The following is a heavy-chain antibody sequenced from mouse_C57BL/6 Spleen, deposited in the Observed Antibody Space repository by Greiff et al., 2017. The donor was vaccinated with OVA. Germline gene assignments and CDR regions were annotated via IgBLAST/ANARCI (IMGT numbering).Heavy chain of an antibody. CDR1: GYAFSSSW. V-gene: IGHV1-82*01. D-gene: IGHD1-2*01. CDR2: IYPGDGDT. J-gene: IGHJ2*01. CDR3: ARPAGDY. Sequence: QVQLKESGPELVKPGASVKISCKASGYAFSSSWVNWVKQRPGKGLEWIGRIYPGDGDTNYNGKFKGKATLTADKSSSTAYMQLSSLTSEDSAVYFCARPAGDYWGQGTTLTVSS.